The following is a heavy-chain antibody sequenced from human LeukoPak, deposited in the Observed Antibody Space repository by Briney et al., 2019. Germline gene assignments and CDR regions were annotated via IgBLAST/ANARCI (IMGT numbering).Heavy chain of an antibody. D-gene: IGHD1-26*01. Sequence: SETLSLTCTVSGGSINNGDYYWSWVRQPPGKDLEWIGYIYYSGSTLYNPSLRSRVTMSIAMSKNQFPLKLNSVTAADTAVYYCVRETYSGNQRGFDYWGQGTLVTVSS. CDR1: GGSINNGDYY. V-gene: IGHV4-30-4*01. CDR3: VRETYSGNQRGFDY. J-gene: IGHJ4*02. CDR2: IYYSGST.